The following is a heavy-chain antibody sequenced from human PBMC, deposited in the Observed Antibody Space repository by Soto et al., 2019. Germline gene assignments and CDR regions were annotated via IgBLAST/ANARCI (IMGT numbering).Heavy chain of an antibody. CDR1: GGSISSSSYY. CDR3: ARVSPPYYDFWSGTGRVDP. J-gene: IGHJ5*02. Sequence: SETLSLTCTVSGGSISSSSYYWGWIRQPPGKGLEWIGSIYYSGSTYYNPSLKSRVTISVDTSKNQFSLKLSSVTAADTAVYYCARVSPPYYDFWSGTGRVDPWGQGTLVTVSS. V-gene: IGHV4-39*07. D-gene: IGHD3-3*01. CDR2: IYYSGST.